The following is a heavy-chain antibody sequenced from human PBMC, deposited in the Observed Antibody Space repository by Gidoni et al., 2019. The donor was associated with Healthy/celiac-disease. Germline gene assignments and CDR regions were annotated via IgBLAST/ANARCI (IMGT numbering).Heavy chain of an antibody. J-gene: IGHJ4*02. CDR1: GYSFTSYW. Sequence: EVQLVQSGAEVKKPGESLRSSCKGSGYSFTSYWISWVRQMPGKGLEWRGRIDPSDAYTNYSPSFQGHVTISADKSISTAYLQWSSLKASDTAMYYCARDGVWFGESFDYWGQGTLVTVSS. V-gene: IGHV5-10-1*01. CDR3: ARDGVWFGESFDY. CDR2: IDPSDAYT. D-gene: IGHD3-10*01.